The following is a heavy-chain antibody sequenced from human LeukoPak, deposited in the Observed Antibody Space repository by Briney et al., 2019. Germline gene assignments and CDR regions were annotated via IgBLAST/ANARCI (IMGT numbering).Heavy chain of an antibody. D-gene: IGHD2-2*01. V-gene: IGHV1-2*02. CDR3: ARDDGYCSSTSCYLVYFGY. CDR2: INPHGGVT. Sequence: ASVKVSCKASGYTFTDYYIHWVRQAPGQGLEWMASINPHGGVTNSAQEFQGRVTVTRDASISTAYLELSGLRSDDTAVYYCARDDGYCSSTSCYLVYFGYWGQGTLVTVSS. J-gene: IGHJ4*02. CDR1: GYTFTDYY.